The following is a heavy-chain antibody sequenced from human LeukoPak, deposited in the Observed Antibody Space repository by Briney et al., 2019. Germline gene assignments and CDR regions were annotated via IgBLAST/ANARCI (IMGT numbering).Heavy chain of an antibody. CDR1: GYSFTTYW. CDR2: IYPDDSDT. D-gene: IGHD3-22*01. V-gene: IGHV5-51*01. CDR3: AGLRITMIRPDVFDI. Sequence: GESLKISCKGSGYSFTTYWIGWVRQMPGKGLEWMGIIYPDDSDTRYSPSFQGQVSISVDKSISTAYLQWSSLKASDTAIYYCAGLRITMIRPDVFDIWGQGTMVTVSS. J-gene: IGHJ3*02.